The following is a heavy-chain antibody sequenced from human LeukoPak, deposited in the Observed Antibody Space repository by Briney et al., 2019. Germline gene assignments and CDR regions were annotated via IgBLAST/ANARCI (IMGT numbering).Heavy chain of an antibody. D-gene: IGHD2-2*01. CDR1: GYTFTGYY. Sequence: GASVKVSCKASGYTFTGYYMHWVRQAPGQGLEWMGWINPNSGGTNYAQKFQGWVTMTRDTSISTAYMELSRLRSDDTAVYYCARGAPGVVPAAGWIYWGQGTLVTVSS. V-gene: IGHV1-2*04. J-gene: IGHJ4*02. CDR2: INPNSGGT. CDR3: ARGAPGVVPAAGWIY.